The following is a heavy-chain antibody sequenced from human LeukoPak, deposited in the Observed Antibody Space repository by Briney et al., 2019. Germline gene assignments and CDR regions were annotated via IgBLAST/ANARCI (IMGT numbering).Heavy chain of an antibody. CDR3: ARDAYAFDI. D-gene: IGHD3-16*01. J-gene: IGHJ3*02. Sequence: SETLSLTCAVYGGSFSGYYWSWIRQPPGKGLEWIGEINHSGSTNYNPSLKSRVTISVDTSKNQFSLKLSFVTAADTAVYYCARDAYAFDIWGQGTMVTVSS. CDR1: GGSFSGYY. CDR2: INHSGST. V-gene: IGHV4-34*01.